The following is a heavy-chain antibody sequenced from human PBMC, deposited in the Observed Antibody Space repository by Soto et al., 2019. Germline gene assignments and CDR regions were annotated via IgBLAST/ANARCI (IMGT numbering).Heavy chain of an antibody. D-gene: IGHD3-16*01. CDR1: GGTFSSYA. CDR2: IIPIFGTA. Sequence: SVEVSCKASGGTFSSYAISWVRQAPGQGLEWMGGIIPIFGTANYAQKFQGRVTITADESTSTAYMELSSLRSEDTAVYYCARDMGASTYGMDVWGQGTTVTVSS. V-gene: IGHV1-69*13. CDR3: ARDMGASTYGMDV. J-gene: IGHJ6*02.